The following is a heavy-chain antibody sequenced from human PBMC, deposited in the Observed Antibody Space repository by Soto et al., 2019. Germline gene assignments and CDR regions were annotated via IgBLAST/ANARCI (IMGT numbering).Heavy chain of an antibody. CDR2: ITPSGDNT. J-gene: IGHJ4*02. Sequence: GGSLRLSCAASGFTFSSSAMSWVRQVPGKALEWVSAITPSGDNTYYADCVKGRFTISRDNSKNTLYVQMNSLRAEDTAIYYCAKDRPYFDYWGQGTLVTVSS. CDR3: AKDRPYFDY. CDR1: GFTFSSSA. V-gene: IGHV3-23*01.